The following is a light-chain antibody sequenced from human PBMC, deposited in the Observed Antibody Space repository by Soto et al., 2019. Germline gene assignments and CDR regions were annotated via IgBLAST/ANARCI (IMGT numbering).Light chain of an antibody. Sequence: DIQMTRSPSTLSASIGDRVTITCRASQNINNWIAWYQQKPGQAPKFLIYDASTLESGVPSRFSGSGFGTEFSLTISSLQPDDFGSYYCQHMRTFGQGTKVDIK. J-gene: IGKJ1*01. CDR1: QNINNW. CDR3: QHMRT. V-gene: IGKV1-5*01. CDR2: DAS.